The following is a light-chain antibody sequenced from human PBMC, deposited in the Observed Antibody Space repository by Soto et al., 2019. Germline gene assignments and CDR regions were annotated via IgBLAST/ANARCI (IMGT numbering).Light chain of an antibody. CDR2: DAS. CDR1: QGISSF. CDR3: QQYHSYPAS. J-gene: IGKJ1*01. V-gene: IGKV1-16*01. Sequence: DIQMTQSPSSLSASVGDRVTITCRASQGISSFLAWFQQKPGKAPKSLIYDASTLQSGVSSRFSGSGSDTHFTLTISSLQPEDLANYYCQQYHSYPASFGQGTKVEIK.